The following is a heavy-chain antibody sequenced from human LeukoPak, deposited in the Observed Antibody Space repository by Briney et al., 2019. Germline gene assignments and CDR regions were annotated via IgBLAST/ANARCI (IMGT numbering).Heavy chain of an antibody. J-gene: IGHJ4*02. CDR2: MNPNSGNT. CDR1: GYTFTSYD. D-gene: IGHD6-19*01. CDR3: ARGPHVAAHFDY. V-gene: IGHV1-8*01. Sequence: ASVKVSCKASGYTFTSYDINWVRQATGQGLEWMGWMNPNSGNTGYAQKFQGRVTMTRNTSISTAYVELSSLRSEDTAVYYCARGPHVAAHFDYWGQGTLVTVSS.